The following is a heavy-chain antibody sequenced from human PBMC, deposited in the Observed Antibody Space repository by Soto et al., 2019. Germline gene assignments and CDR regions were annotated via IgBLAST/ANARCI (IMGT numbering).Heavy chain of an antibody. J-gene: IGHJ6*02. CDR2: ISSSSSYI. V-gene: IGHV3-21*01. CDR3: ASDVIAVAATESYYYYYGMDV. Sequence: GGSLRLSCAASGFTFSSYSMNWVRQAPGKGLEWVSSISSSSSYIYYADSVKGRFTISRDNAKNSLYLQMNSLRAEDTAVYYCASDVIAVAATESYYYYYGMDVWGQGTTVTVSS. D-gene: IGHD6-19*01. CDR1: GFTFSSYS.